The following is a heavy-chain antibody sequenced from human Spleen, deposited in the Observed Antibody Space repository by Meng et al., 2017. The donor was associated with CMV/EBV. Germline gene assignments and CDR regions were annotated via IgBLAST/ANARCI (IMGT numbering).Heavy chain of an antibody. V-gene: IGHV4-61*08. D-gene: IGHD5-24*01. CDR1: DGSISSGDYY. J-gene: IGHJ4*02. CDR3: AGATWAPAPSDY. CDR2: IYFSGNT. Sequence: VSDGSISSGDYYWSWIRQPPGEGLEYIGYIYFSGNTNYNPSLKSRVTISVDTSKNQFSLNLTSVTAADTAVYYCAGATWAPAPSDYWGQGTLVTVSS.